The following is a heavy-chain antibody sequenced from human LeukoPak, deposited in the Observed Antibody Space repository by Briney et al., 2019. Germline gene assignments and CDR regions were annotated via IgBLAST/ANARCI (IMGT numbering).Heavy chain of an antibody. J-gene: IGHJ4*02. V-gene: IGHV3-48*04. Sequence: GGSLRLSCVASGLSFRSYSMNWVRQAPGKGLEWVSYISSTSSTIYYADSVEGRFTISRDNAKKSLYLQMNSLRAEDTAVYYCARVYGDTLDYWGQGTLVTVSS. CDR3: ARVYGDTLDY. CDR2: ISSTSSTI. CDR1: GLSFRSYS. D-gene: IGHD4-17*01.